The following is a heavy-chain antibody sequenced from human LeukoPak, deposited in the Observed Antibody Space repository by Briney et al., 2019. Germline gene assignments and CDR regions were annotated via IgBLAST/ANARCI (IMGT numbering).Heavy chain of an antibody. V-gene: IGHV4-4*07. Sequence: SDTLSLTCTVSGGSISSYYWSWIRQPAGQALEWIGRIYTSACPNYNPSLKSRVTMSVDTSKNQFSLKLSSVTAADTAVYYCARDPSARYCFDYWGQGTPVTVSS. CDR2: IYTSACP. CDR1: GGSISSYY. J-gene: IGHJ4*02. CDR3: ARDPSARYCFDY.